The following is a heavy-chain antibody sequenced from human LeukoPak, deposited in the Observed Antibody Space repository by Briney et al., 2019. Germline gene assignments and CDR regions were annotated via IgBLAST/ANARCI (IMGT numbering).Heavy chain of an antibody. CDR2: IYYSGST. D-gene: IGHD4-23*01. J-gene: IGHJ4*02. V-gene: IGHV4-59*08. CDR3: ARLPTDYGGNEPFDY. CDR1: GGSISSYY. Sequence: SETLSLTCTVSGGSISSYYWSWIRQPPGKGLEWIGYIYYSGSTNYNPSLKSRVTISVDTSKNQFTLKLSSVTAADTVVYYCARLPTDYGGNEPFDYWGQGTLVTVSS.